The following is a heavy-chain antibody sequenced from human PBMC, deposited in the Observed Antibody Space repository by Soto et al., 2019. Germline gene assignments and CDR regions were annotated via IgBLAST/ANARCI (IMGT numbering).Heavy chain of an antibody. CDR3: ARGGHDFWSGFFDP. CDR2: IYYSGST. J-gene: IGHJ5*02. Sequence: PSETLSLTCTVSGGSICSYYWSWIRQPPGKGLEWIGYIYYSGSTNYNPSLKSRVTISVDTSKNQFSLKLSSVTAADTAVYYCARGGHDFWSGFFDPWGQGTLVTVSS. CDR1: GGSICSYY. D-gene: IGHD3-3*01. V-gene: IGHV4-59*01.